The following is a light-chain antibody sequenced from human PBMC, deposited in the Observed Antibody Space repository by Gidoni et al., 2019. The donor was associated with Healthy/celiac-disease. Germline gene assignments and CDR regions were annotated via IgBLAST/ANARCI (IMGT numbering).Light chain of an antibody. V-gene: IGKV3-11*01. J-gene: IGKJ3*01. CDR1: QSVSSY. CDR2: DAS. Sequence: EIVLTQSPATLPLSPGERATLSCRASQSVSSYLAWYQQKPGQAPRLLIYDASNRATGIPARVSGSGDGTDFTLIISCLEPEDFAVYYCQQRSNWPPFTFGPGTKVDIK. CDR3: QQRSNWPPFT.